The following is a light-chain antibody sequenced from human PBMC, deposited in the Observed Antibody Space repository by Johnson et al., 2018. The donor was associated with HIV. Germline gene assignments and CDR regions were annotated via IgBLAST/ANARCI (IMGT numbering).Light chain of an antibody. Sequence: QSVLTQPPSVSAAPGQTVTISCSGSSSNIGNNYVSWYQQLPGTAPKLLIYDTYKRPSGIPDRFSGSKSGTSATLGITGLQTGDEADYYCGTWDSRLRAYVFGAGTKATVL. J-gene: IGLJ1*01. CDR1: SSNIGNNY. CDR3: GTWDSRLRAYV. CDR2: DTY. V-gene: IGLV1-51*01.